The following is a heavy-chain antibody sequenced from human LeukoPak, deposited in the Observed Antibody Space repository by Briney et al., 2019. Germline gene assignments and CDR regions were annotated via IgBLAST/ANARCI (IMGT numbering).Heavy chain of an antibody. J-gene: IGHJ3*02. CDR3: ARDRGPTSLDAFDI. CDR1: GFTFSNYW. V-gene: IGHV3-23*01. Sequence: GGSLRLSCAASGFTFSNYWMSWVRQAPGKGLEWVSAISGSGGSTYYADSVKGRFTISRDNSKNTLYLQMNSLRAEDTAVYYCARDRGPTSLDAFDIWGQGTMVTVSS. CDR2: ISGSGGST. D-gene: IGHD3-10*01.